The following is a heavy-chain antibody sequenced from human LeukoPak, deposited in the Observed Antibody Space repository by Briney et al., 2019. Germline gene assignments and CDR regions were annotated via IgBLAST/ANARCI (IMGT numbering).Heavy chain of an antibody. CDR1: GGSISSGDYY. CDR2: IYYSGST. D-gene: IGHD3-3*01. V-gene: IGHV4-30-4*08. J-gene: IGHJ4*02. Sequence: SETLSLTCTVSGGSISSGDYYWSWIRQPPGKGLEWIGYIYYSGSTYYNPSLKSRVTISVDTSKNQFSLKLSSVTAADTAVYYCARYTIFGVVLDYWGQGTLVTVSP. CDR3: ARYTIFGVVLDY.